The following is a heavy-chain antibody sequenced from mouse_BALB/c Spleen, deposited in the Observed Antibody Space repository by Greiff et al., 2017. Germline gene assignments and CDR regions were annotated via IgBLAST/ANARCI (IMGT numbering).Heavy chain of an antibody. V-gene: IGHV5-17*02. CDR3: ATNYYGSSGGYFDY. Sequence: EVKVVESGGGLVQPGGSRKLSCAASGFTFSSFGMHWVRQAPEKGLEWVAYISSGSSTIYYADTVKGRFTISRDNPKNTLFLQMTSLRSEDTAMYYCATNYYGSSGGYFDYWGQGTTLTVSS. CDR2: ISSGSSTI. CDR1: GFTFSSFG. D-gene: IGHD1-1*01. J-gene: IGHJ2*01.